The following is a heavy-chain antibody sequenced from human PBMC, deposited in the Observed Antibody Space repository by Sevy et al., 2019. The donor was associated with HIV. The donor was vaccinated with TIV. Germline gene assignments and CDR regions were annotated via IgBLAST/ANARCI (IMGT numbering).Heavy chain of an antibody. J-gene: IGHJ5*02. D-gene: IGHD3-22*01. CDR1: GSNFSPYA. Sequence: GGSLRLSCAASGSNFSPYAMHWVRQAPGKGLEWVAVISNDGRNENYADSVKGRFTISRDNSKNTMFLQMNSLRVEDTAVYYCAKEGYYYDSRSYDWFDPWGQGTLVTVSS. V-gene: IGHV3-30*18. CDR3: AKEGYYYDSRSYDWFDP. CDR2: ISNDGRNE.